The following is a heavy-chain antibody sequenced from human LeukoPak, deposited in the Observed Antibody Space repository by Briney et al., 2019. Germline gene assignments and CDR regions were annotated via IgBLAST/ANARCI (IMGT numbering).Heavy chain of an antibody. CDR1: GGSISSGDYY. CDR2: IYCSGST. J-gene: IGHJ3*02. CDR3: ASTLFHGYCSSTSCPLDAFDI. V-gene: IGHV4-30-4*08. Sequence: SQTLSLTCTVSGGSISSGDYYCSWIRQPPGKGLEWIGYIYCSGSTYYNPSLKSRVTISVDTSKNQFSLKLSSVTAADTAVYYYASTLFHGYCSSTSCPLDAFDIWGQGTMVTVSS. D-gene: IGHD2-2*03.